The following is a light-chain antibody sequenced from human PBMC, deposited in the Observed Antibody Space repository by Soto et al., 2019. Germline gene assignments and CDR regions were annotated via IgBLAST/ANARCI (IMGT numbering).Light chain of an antibody. CDR1: QSVSSSY. J-gene: IGKJ2*01. Sequence: EIVLTQSPGTLSLSPGERATLSCRASQSVSSSYLAWYQQKPGQAPMLLIYGASSRATGIPDRFSGSGSGTDFTLSISRLEPEDFAVYYCQQYGSSPYTVGQGTKLEIK. CDR2: GAS. CDR3: QQYGSSPYT. V-gene: IGKV3-20*01.